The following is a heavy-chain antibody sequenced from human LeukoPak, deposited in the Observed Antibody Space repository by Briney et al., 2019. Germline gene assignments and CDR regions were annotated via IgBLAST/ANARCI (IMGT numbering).Heavy chain of an antibody. Sequence: GGSLRLSCAATGLTFNNAYMSWVRQAPGKGLEWVGRIKSKNDGGTTDYAAPVKGRFTISGDDSKNTLYLQMNSLKTEDTAVYYCTKVGVDFDYWGQGTLVTVSS. CDR1: GLTFNNAY. CDR3: TKVGVDFDY. D-gene: IGHD2-15*01. V-gene: IGHV3-15*01. CDR2: IKSKNDGGTT. J-gene: IGHJ4*02.